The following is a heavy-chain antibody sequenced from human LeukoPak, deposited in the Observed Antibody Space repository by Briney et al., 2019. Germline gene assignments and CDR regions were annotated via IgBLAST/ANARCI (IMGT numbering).Heavy chain of an antibody. D-gene: IGHD3-22*01. J-gene: IGHJ4*02. CDR3: ARGLGTYDGSELTWPMISC. CDR1: GYTFTNSE. CDR2: MNPDSGDA. V-gene: IGHV1-8*01. Sequence: GASVKACYTPAGYTFTNSEINWVRQATGHGVEWMGWMNPDSGDAAYEQKCNARITMSRSASISTDYMELSRLRSEDTAVYYCARGLGTYDGSELTWPMISCWGEGSLVTVSS.